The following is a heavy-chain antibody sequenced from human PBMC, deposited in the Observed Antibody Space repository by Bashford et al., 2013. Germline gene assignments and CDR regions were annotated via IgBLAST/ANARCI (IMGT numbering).Heavy chain of an antibody. CDR2: IDWDGDK. D-gene: IGHD3-10*01. V-gene: IGHV2-70*04. Sequence: SGPTLVKPTQTLTLTCTFSGFSLFSGVHMNWVRQPPGKALEWLARIDWDGDKYYSTSLRTRLTISKDTSKNQVVLTMTNMDPVDTATYYCARVTYYYGSGSYPFDYWGQGTLVTVSS. J-gene: IGHJ4*02. CDR1: GFSLFSGVH. CDR3: ARVTYYYGSGSYPFDY.